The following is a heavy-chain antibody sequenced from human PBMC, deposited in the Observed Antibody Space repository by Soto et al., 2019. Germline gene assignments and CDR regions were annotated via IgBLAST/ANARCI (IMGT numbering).Heavy chain of an antibody. CDR1: GYTFTSYD. CDR2: MNPNSGNT. D-gene: IGHD3-10*01. Sequence: ASVKVSCKASGYTFTSYDINWVRQATGQGLEWMGWMNPNSGNTGYAQKFQGRVTMTRNTSISTAYMELSSLRSEDTAVYYCARGVGSGSYYNQYNWFDPWGQGTLVTVSS. V-gene: IGHV1-8*01. J-gene: IGHJ5*02. CDR3: ARGVGSGSYYNQYNWFDP.